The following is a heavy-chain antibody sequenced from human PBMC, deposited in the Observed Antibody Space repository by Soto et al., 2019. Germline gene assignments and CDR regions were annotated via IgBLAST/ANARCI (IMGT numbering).Heavy chain of an antibody. V-gene: IGHV4-61*01. CDR1: GGSVSSGSYD. CDR3: ARVSSGWYYFDY. J-gene: IGHJ4*02. Sequence: SETLSLTCTVSGGSVSSGSYDWSWIRQPPGKGLEWIGYMYNSGSTNYNPSLKSRVIISVDTSKNQFSLKLSSVTAADTAVYYCARVSSGWYYFDYWGQGTLVPVSP. CDR2: MYNSGST. D-gene: IGHD6-19*01.